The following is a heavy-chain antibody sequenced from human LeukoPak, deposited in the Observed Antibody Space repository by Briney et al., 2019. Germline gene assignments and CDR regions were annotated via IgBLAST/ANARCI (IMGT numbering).Heavy chain of an antibody. CDR2: IYYSGST. CDR1: GGSISSSSYY. D-gene: IGHD6-19*01. CDR3: ARNTGYSSGWYLAYYYYGMDV. J-gene: IGHJ6*02. Sequence: SETLSLTCTVPGGSISSSSYYWGWIRQPPGKGLEWIGSIYYSGSTYYNPSLKSRVTISVDTSKNQFSLKLSSVTAADTAVYYCARNTGYSSGWYLAYYYYGMDVWGQGTTVTVSS. V-gene: IGHV4-39*07.